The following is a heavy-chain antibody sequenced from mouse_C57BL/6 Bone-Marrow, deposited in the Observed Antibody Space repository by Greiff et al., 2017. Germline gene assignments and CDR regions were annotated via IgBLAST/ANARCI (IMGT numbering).Heavy chain of an antibody. CDR1: GFNIKDDY. CDR2: IDPEIGDT. CDR3: SSFDGSYFDI. J-gene: IGHJ2*01. Sequence: EVQLQQSGAELVRPGASVKLSCTASGFNIKDDYIHWVKQRPEQALEWIGCIDPEIGDTESASKFQGKGTITSDTSSNPAYLQLSSLTSEDTAVYYCSSFDGSYFDIWGQGTPLTVAS. V-gene: IGHV14-4*01. D-gene: IGHD2-3*01.